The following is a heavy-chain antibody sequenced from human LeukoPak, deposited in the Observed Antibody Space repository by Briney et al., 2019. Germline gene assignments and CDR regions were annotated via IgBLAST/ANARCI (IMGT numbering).Heavy chain of an antibody. V-gene: IGHV4-59*12. D-gene: IGHD2-8*02. Sequence: SETLSLTCTVSGDSISSDYWIWIRQPPGKGLELMGYIYYSGSTSYSPSLKSRVTISVDTSKNQFSLNLSSVTADDTAVYYCARGRGVVYARVYYYYMDVWGKGTTVTVSS. CDR1: GDSISSDY. J-gene: IGHJ6*03. CDR3: ARGRGVVYARVYYYYMDV. CDR2: IYYSGST.